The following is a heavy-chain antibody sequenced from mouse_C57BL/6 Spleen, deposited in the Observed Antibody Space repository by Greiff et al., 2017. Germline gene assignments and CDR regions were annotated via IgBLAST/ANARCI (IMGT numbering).Heavy chain of an antibody. CDR1: GYTFTSYW. V-gene: IGHV1-69*01. D-gene: IGHD2-5*01. J-gene: IGHJ3*01. Sequence: QVQLQQPGAELVMPGASVKLSCKASGYTFTSYWMHWVKQRPGQGLEWIGEIDPSDSYTNYNQKFKGKSTLTVDKSSSTAYMQLSSLTSEDSAVXYCARDYSNYPFAYWGQGTLVTVSA. CDR3: ARDYSNYPFAY. CDR2: IDPSDSYT.